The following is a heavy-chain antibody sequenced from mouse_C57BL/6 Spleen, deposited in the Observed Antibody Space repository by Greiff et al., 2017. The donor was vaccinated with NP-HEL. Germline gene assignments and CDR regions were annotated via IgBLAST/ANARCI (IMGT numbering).Heavy chain of an antibody. Sequence: VQLQQSGPELVKPGASVKISCKASGYTFTDYYMNWVKQSHGKSLEWIGDINPNNGGTSYNQKFKGKATLTVDKSSSTAYMELRSLTSEDSAVYYCARPSSGYVDYWGQGTTLTVSS. V-gene: IGHV1-26*01. D-gene: IGHD3-2*02. J-gene: IGHJ2*01. CDR3: ARPSSGYVDY. CDR1: GYTFTDYY. CDR2: INPNNGGT.